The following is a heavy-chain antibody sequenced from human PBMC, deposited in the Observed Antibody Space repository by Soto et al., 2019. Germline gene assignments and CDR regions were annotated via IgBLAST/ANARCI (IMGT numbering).Heavy chain of an antibody. D-gene: IGHD2-2*01. CDR2: ISAYNGNT. J-gene: IGHJ6*02. Sequence: QVQLVQSGAEVKKPGASVKVSCKASGYTFTSYGISWVRQAPGQGLEWMGWISAYNGNTNYAQKLQGRVTMTTDTSTSTAYMERRSLRSDDTAVYYCAREGDRYCISTSCYTYYYGMDVWGQGTTVTVSS. V-gene: IGHV1-18*01. CDR3: AREGDRYCISTSCYTYYYGMDV. CDR1: GYTFTSYG.